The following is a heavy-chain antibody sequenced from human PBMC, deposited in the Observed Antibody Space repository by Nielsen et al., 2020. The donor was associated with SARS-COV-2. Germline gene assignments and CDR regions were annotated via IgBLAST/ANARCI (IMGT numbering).Heavy chain of an antibody. V-gene: IGHV3-30*04. J-gene: IGHJ4*02. Sequence: GGSLRLSCAASGFSFSTYAMHWVRQAPGKGLEWVAVTSSDGRNQYYAESVKGRFTISRDNSKNTLYLQMDSLRAEDTAMYYCASLSDWWGQGTLVTVSS. CDR2: TSSDGRNQ. D-gene: IGHD3-9*01. CDR1: GFSFSTYA. CDR3: ASLSDW.